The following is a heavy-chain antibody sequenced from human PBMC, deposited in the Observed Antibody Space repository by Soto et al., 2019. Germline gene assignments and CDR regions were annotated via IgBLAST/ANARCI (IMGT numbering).Heavy chain of an antibody. V-gene: IGHV3-23*01. CDR2: ITDTGGIT. Sequence: PGGSLRLSCAASGFMFKNYAMSWVCQGPGKGLEWVSAITDTGGITFYADSVKGRFTISRDNSRNTLYLQMNSLRAEDTAIYFCARGSYGEYDYWGQGTPVTVSS. D-gene: IGHD4-17*01. CDR1: GFMFKNYA. J-gene: IGHJ4*02. CDR3: ARGSYGEYDY.